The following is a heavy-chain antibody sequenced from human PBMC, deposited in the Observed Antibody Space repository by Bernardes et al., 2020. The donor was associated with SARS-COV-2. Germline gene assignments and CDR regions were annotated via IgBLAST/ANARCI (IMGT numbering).Heavy chain of an antibody. CDR3: AKDLEPQRLSIYDFWSGTPGY. CDR2: ISYDGSNK. Sequence: LRLSCAASGFTFSSYGMHWVRQAPGKGLEWVAVISYDGSNKYYADSVKGRFTISRDNSKNTLYLQMNSLRAEDTAVYYCAKDLEPQRLSIYDFWSGTPGYWGQGTLVTVSS. CDR1: GFTFSSYG. J-gene: IGHJ4*02. D-gene: IGHD3-3*01. V-gene: IGHV3-30*18.